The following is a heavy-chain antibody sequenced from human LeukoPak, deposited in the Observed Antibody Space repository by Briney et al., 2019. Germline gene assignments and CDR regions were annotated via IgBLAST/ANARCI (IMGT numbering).Heavy chain of an antibody. D-gene: IGHD3-3*01. V-gene: IGHV4-4*07. CDR1: GGSISSYY. CDR2: IYTSGST. Sequence: SETLSLTCTVSGGSISSYYWSWIRQPAGKGLEWIGRIYTSGSTNYNPSLKSRVTMSVDTSKNQFSLKLSSVTAADTAVYYCAREEKFLAWFYAFDIWGQGTMVTVSS. CDR3: AREEKFLAWFYAFDI. J-gene: IGHJ3*02.